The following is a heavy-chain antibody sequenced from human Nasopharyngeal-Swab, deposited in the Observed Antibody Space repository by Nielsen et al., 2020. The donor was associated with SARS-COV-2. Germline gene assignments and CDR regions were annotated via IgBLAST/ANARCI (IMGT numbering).Heavy chain of an antibody. J-gene: IGHJ6*03. CDR2: IDPSDSYT. D-gene: IGHD2-2*01. V-gene: IGHV5-10-1*01. CDR1: GYSFTSYW. Sequence: GESLKISCKGSGYSFTSYWISWVRQMPGKGLEWMGRIDPSDSYTNYSPSFQGHVTISADKSISTAYLQWSSLKASDTAMYYCASTKPAADVEYYYYYYMDVWGKGTTATVSS. CDR3: ASTKPAADVEYYYYYYMDV.